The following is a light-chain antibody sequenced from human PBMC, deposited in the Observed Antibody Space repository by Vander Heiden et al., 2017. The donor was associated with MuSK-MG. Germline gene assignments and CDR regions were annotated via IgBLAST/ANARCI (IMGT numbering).Light chain of an antibody. V-gene: IGLV2-14*03. J-gene: IGLJ2*01. CDR1: NSDVGGFNS. CDR2: DVD. Sequence: QYSLSQPASVSGSPVQPIPISCTGTNSDVGGFNSVSWYQRHPGEAHKLLIFDVDSRPSGISHRFSGSKSGNMASLTISGLQTEDEADYFCNSYTDIDTVVFGGGTKLSVL. CDR3: NSYTDIDTVV.